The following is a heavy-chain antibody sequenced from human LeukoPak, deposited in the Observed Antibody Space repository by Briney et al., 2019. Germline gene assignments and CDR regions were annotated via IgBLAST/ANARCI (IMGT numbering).Heavy chain of an antibody. CDR1: GYTFTSYY. CDR2: INPSGGST. Sequence: GASVKVSCKASGYTFTSYYMHWVRQAPGQGLVWMGIINPSGGSTSYAQKFQGRVTMTRDTSTSTVYMELSSLRSEDTAVYYCARGAGVLWFGELSNWFDPWGQGTLVTVSS. D-gene: IGHD3-10*01. CDR3: ARGAGVLWFGELSNWFDP. J-gene: IGHJ5*02. V-gene: IGHV1-46*01.